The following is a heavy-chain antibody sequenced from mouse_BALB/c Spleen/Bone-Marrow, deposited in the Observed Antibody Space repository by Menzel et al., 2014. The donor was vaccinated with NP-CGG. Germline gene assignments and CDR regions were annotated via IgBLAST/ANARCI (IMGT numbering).Heavy chain of an antibody. CDR2: INPNSRTI. J-gene: IGHJ3*01. Sequence: EVKVVESGGGLVQPGGSLKLSCTASGFELSRYWMSWVRQAPGKGLEWIGEINPNSRTINYTPSLKERFIISRDNSKNTLFLQMSKVRSEETALYFCARCGYSGWLAYWGQGTLVTVSA. D-gene: IGHD2-3*01. CDR3: ARCGYSGWLAY. V-gene: IGHV4-1*02. CDR1: GFELSRYW.